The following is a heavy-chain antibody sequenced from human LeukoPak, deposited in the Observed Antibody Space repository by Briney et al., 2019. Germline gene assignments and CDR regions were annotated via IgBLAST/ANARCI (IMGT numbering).Heavy chain of an antibody. Sequence: PGRSLRLSCAASGFTFSSYGMPWVRQAPGKGLEWVAVISYDGSNEFYADSVKGRFIVSRDNSKNTLYLQMNSLRAEDTAVYYCAKDHSPFRGVGHFDYWGQGTLVTVSS. J-gene: IGHJ4*02. D-gene: IGHD3-10*01. CDR1: GFTFSSYG. CDR3: AKDHSPFRGVGHFDY. V-gene: IGHV3-30*18. CDR2: ISYDGSNE.